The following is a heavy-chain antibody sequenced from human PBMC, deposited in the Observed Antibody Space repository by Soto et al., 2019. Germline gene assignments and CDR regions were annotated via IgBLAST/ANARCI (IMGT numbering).Heavy chain of an antibody. CDR1: GFTFSYYW. Sequence: EVQLVESGGGLVQPGESLRLSCAASGFTFSYYWMHWVRQAPGKGLVWVSRIHSDGSSTTYADFVKGRFSISRDNARNTLYLQMNSLGAEETAVYYCARWDRGAFDLWGQGTVLTVSS. D-gene: IGHD1-26*01. J-gene: IGHJ3*01. V-gene: IGHV3-74*01. CDR2: IHSDGSST. CDR3: ARWDRGAFDL.